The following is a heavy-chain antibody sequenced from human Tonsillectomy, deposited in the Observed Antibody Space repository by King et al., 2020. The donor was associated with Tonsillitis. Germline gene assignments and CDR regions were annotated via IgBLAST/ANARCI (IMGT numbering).Heavy chain of an antibody. CDR3: AREYSSSWSGWLDP. D-gene: IGHD6-13*01. J-gene: IGHJ5*02. Sequence: QLVQSGAEVKKPGSSVKVSCKASVGTFSSYGISWVRQAPGQWLEWMGRIIPILGTANYAQKFQGRLTITADKSTSTAYMDLGRLRSEDTALYFCAREYSSSWSGWLDPWGQGTLVTVSS. CDR2: IIPILGTA. CDR1: VGTFSSYG. V-gene: IGHV1-69*09.